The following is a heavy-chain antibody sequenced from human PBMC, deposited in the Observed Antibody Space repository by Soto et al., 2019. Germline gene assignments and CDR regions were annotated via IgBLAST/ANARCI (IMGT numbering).Heavy chain of an antibody. CDR3: AKDIALVRGVIIDMDV. J-gene: IGHJ6*02. D-gene: IGHD3-10*01. Sequence: PGGSLRLSCAASGFTFSNYGMHWVRQAPGKGLEWVAVISYDGDGKYYADSVRGRFTISRDYSKNTLYLQMNSLRPEDTGVYYCAKDIALVRGVIIDMDVWGQGTTVTVSS. V-gene: IGHV3-30*18. CDR2: ISYDGDGK. CDR1: GFTFSNYG.